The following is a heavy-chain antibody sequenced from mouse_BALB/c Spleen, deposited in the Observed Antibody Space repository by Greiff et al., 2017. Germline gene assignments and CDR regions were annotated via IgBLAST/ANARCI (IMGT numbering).Heavy chain of an antibody. Sequence: EVKVVESGGGLVQPGGSMKLSCVASGFTFSNYWMNWVRQSPEKGLEWVAEIRLKSNNYATHYAESVKGRFTISRDDSKSSVYLQMNNLRAEDTGIYYCTRGYRYSYAMDYWGQGTSVTVSS. CDR2: IRLKSNNYAT. V-gene: IGHV6-6*02. CDR3: TRGYRYSYAMDY. J-gene: IGHJ4*01. D-gene: IGHD2-14*01. CDR1: GFTFSNYW.